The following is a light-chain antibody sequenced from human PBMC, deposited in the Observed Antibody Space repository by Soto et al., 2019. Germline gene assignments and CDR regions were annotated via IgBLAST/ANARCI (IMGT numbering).Light chain of an antibody. CDR1: QSVSSN. CDR3: QEYNNWPALT. J-gene: IGKJ4*01. CDR2: GAS. V-gene: IGKV3-15*01. Sequence: EIVMTQSPATLSVSPGERATLSCRANQSVSSNLAWYQQKPGQAPRLLISGASTRATGIPDRFSGCGSGTEFTLTISSLQSEDFAVYYCQEYNNWPALTFGGGTKVEIK.